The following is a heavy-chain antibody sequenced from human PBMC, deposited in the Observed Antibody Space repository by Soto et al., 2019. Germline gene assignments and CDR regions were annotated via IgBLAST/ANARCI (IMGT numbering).Heavy chain of an antibody. V-gene: IGHV4-61*01. D-gene: IGHD3-22*01. CDR3: ARVGWRHAGILLPIYYFCS. Sequence: SETLSLTCTVSGGSVSHSNYYWTWIRQPPGKRLEWIGYIYYSGTTNYNPSLKSRGTVSLDRSKNQLSLKLTSVTAADTAVYQCARVGWRHAGILLPIYYFCSWGQGTLVTV. J-gene: IGHJ1*01. CDR1: GGSVSHSNYY. CDR2: IYYSGTT.